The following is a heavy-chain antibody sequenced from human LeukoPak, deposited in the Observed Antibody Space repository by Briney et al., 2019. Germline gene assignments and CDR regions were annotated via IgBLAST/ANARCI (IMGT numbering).Heavy chain of an antibody. D-gene: IGHD4-17*01. V-gene: IGHV3-7*01. Sequence: GGSLRLSCAAPGFTFSSYWMSWVRQAPGKGLEWVANIKQDGSEKYYVDSVKGRFTISRDNAKNSLYLQMNSLRAEDTAVYYCARDGAAATYGDYGFDYWGQGTLVTVSS. CDR1: GFTFSSYW. CDR2: IKQDGSEK. CDR3: ARDGAAATYGDYGFDY. J-gene: IGHJ4*02.